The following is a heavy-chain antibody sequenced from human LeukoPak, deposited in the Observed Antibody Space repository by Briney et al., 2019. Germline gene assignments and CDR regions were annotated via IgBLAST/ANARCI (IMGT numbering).Heavy chain of an antibody. Sequence: GGTLRLSCAASGFTFSSYAMSWVRQAPGKGLEWVSTIGSTGSNTYYTDSVKGRFTISRDNSKNTLYLQINGLRADDTAVYYCAKSMSTVTTSPFWGQGTLITVSS. CDR2: IGSTGSNT. D-gene: IGHD4-17*01. J-gene: IGHJ4*02. CDR1: GFTFSSYA. V-gene: IGHV3-23*01. CDR3: AKSMSTVTTSPF.